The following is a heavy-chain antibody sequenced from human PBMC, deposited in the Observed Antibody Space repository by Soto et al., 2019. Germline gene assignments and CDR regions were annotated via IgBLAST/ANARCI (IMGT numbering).Heavy chain of an antibody. CDR2: IYTSGST. Sequence: SETLSLTCTVSGGSISSYYWSWIRQPAGKGLEWIGRIYTSGSTNYNPSLKSRVTMSVDTSKNQFSLKLSSVTAADTAVYYCARGGYYDFWSGPKSPYYYGMDVWGQGTTVTV. D-gene: IGHD3-3*01. CDR1: GGSISSYY. CDR3: ARGGYYDFWSGPKSPYYYGMDV. J-gene: IGHJ6*02. V-gene: IGHV4-4*07.